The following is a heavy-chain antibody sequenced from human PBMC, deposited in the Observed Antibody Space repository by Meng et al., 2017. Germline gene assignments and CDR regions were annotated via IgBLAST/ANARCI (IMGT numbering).Heavy chain of an antibody. J-gene: IGHJ4*02. CDR2: INTNTGNP. D-gene: IGHD3-22*01. V-gene: IGHV7-4-1*02. CDR1: GYTFTSYA. Sequence: QVRLVQYWADLKKPGASVKVFCKASGYTFTSYAMNWVRQAPGQGLEWMGWINTNTGNPTYAQGFTGRFVFSLDTSVSTAYLQISSLKAEDTAVYYCATISPRDSSGLSFDYWGQGTLVTVSS. CDR3: ATISPRDSSGLSFDY.